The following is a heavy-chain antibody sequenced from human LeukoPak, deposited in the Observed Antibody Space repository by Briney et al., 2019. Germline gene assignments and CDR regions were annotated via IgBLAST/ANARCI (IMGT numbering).Heavy chain of an antibody. CDR3: AADRTYYYDINLDAFDI. J-gene: IGHJ3*02. D-gene: IGHD3-22*01. Sequence: GASVKVSCKASGFTFTSSAVQWVRQARGQRLEWIGWIVVGSGNTNYAQKFQERVTITRDMSTSTAYMELSSLRSEDTAVYYCAADRTYYYDINLDAFDIWGQGTMVTVSS. CDR2: IVVGSGNT. V-gene: IGHV1-58*01. CDR1: GFTFTSSA.